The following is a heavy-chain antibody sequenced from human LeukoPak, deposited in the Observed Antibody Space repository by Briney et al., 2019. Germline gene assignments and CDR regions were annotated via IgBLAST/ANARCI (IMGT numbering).Heavy chain of an antibody. CDR2: IIPIFGTA. Sequence: ASVKVSCKAAGGTFSSYAISWVRQAPGRGLEWMGGIIPIFGTANYAQKFQGRVTITADESTSTAYMELSSLRSEDTAVYYCARWGVGIVGARGLDYWGQGTLVTVSS. J-gene: IGHJ4*02. V-gene: IGHV1-69*13. CDR3: ARWGVGIVGARGLDY. CDR1: GGTFSSYA. D-gene: IGHD1-26*01.